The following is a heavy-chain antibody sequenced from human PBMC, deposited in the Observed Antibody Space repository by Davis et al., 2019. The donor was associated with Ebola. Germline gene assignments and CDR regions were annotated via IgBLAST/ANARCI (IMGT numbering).Heavy chain of an antibody. CDR3: AREGDSSGWDWEY. J-gene: IGHJ4*02. CDR2: INPNSGGT. D-gene: IGHD6-19*01. Sequence: ASVKVSCKASGYTFTGYYMHWVRQAPGQGLEWMGWINPNSGGTNYAQKFQGRVTMTRDTSISTAYMELSRLRSDDTAVYYCAREGDSSGWDWEYWGQGTLVTVSS. V-gene: IGHV1-2*02. CDR1: GYTFTGYY.